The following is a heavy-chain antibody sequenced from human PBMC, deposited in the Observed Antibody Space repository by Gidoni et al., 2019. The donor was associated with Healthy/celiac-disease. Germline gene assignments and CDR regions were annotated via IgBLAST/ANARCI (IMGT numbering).Heavy chain of an antibody. CDR1: GSTFSTQS. CDR2: MSGSGGST. D-gene: IGHD2-15*01. J-gene: IGHJ4*02. CDR3: AKDGGFYCSGGSCHPFDY. V-gene: IGHV3-23*01. Sequence: EVQLLESGGGLVQPAGPLSSSGAASGSTFSTQSLRWVRQGPGKGLEWFSAMSGSGGSTYYADSVKGRFTISRDNSKNTLYLQMNSLRAEDTAVYYCAKDGGFYCSGGSCHPFDYWGQGTLVTVSS.